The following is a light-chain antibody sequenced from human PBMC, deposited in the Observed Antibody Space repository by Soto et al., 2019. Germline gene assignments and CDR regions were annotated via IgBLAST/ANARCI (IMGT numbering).Light chain of an antibody. CDR1: SSDVGNYNL. CDR2: EGT. J-gene: IGLJ7*01. CDR3: YSFAGSTTFSYV. V-gene: IGLV2-23*03. Sequence: QSVLTQPASVSGSPGQSIDISCTGISSDVGNYNLVSWYQQHPGEAPKVIIYEGTKRPSGVSDRFSGSRSGNTASLTISGLQPEDEADYYCYSFAGSTTFSYVFGPGTQLTVL.